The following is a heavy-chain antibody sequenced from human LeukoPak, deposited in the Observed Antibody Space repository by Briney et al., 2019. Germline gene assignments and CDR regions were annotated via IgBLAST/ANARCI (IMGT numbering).Heavy chain of an antibody. J-gene: IGHJ3*02. CDR1: GGTFSSYA. CDR3: ARAGYWNLVFDI. D-gene: IGHD1-7*01. CDR2: IIPILGIA. Sequence: SVKVSCKASGGTFSSYAISWVRQAPGQGLEWMGRIIPILGIANYAQKFQGRVTITADKSTSTAYMELSSLRSEDTAVYYCARAGYWNLVFDIWGQGTMVTVSS. V-gene: IGHV1-69*04.